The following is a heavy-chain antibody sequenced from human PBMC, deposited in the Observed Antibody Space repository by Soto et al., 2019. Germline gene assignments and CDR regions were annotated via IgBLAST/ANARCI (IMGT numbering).Heavy chain of an antibody. J-gene: IGHJ4*02. CDR2: ISFDGNNK. CDR1: GFTFSSYA. V-gene: IGHV3-30-3*01. Sequence: QVQLVESGGGVVQPGRSLRLSCAASGFTFSSYALHWVRQAPGRGLEWVALISFDGNNKYYANSVKGRFTISRDNSKNTLCLQTSSRRAEDTAVYYCGRCSSTSCHLGADYWGQGTLVTVSS. CDR3: GRCSSTSCHLGADY. D-gene: IGHD2-2*01.